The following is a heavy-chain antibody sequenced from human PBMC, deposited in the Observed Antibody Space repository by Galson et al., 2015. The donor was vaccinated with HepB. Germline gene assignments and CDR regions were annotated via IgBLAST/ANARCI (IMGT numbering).Heavy chain of an antibody. CDR1: GGSIDFSY. CDR3: AKARANWGLYIDY. Sequence: ATLSLTCTVSGGSIDFSYWTWIRQPPGKGLEWIGYFYYSGSTNYNPPLKSRVTISVDTSKNQFSLKLNSVTAADTAVYYCAKARANWGLYIDYWGQGTLVTVSS. D-gene: IGHD7-27*01. CDR2: FYYSGST. V-gene: IGHV4-59*01. J-gene: IGHJ4*02.